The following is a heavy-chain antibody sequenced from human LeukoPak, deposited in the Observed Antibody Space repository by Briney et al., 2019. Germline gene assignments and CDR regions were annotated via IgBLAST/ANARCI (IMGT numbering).Heavy chain of an antibody. J-gene: IGHJ6*03. Sequence: PSETLSLTCAVSGYSISNGYYWGWIRQPPGKGLEWIGSIYHSGSTYYNPSLKSRVTISVDTSKNQFSLKLSSVTAADTAVYYCARGGTMVRGVIRDYYYYMDVWGKGTTVTVSS. CDR2: IYHSGST. CDR3: ARGGTMVRGVIRDYYYYMDV. V-gene: IGHV4-38-2*01. D-gene: IGHD3-10*01. CDR1: GYSISNGYY.